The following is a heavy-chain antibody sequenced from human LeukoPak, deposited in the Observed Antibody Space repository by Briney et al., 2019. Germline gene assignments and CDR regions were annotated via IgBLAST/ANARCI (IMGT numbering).Heavy chain of an antibody. D-gene: IGHD5-12*01. J-gene: IGHJ4*02. Sequence: SETLSLTCAVYGGSFSGYYWSWIRQPPGKGLEWIGEINHSGSTNYNPSLKSRVTISVDTSKSELSLKLSSVTAADLGVYDCARISSYAAGDWGQGTLVTVSS. V-gene: IGHV4-34*01. CDR2: INHSGST. CDR3: ARISSYAAGD. CDR1: GGSFSGYY.